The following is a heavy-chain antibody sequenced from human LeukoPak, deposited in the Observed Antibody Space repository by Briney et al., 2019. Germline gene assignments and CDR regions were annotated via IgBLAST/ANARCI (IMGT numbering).Heavy chain of an antibody. CDR2: ISYDGSNK. Sequence: PGGSLRLSCAASGFTFSTYGMHWVRQAPGKGLEWVAVISYDGSNKYYTDSVKGRFTISRDNSKNTLYVLMNSLRAEDTAVYYCAKDRSRRWLPYPSTYYHGMDVWGQGTTVTVSS. J-gene: IGHJ6*02. D-gene: IGHD5-24*01. CDR1: GFTFSTYG. V-gene: IGHV3-30*18. CDR3: AKDRSRRWLPYPSTYYHGMDV.